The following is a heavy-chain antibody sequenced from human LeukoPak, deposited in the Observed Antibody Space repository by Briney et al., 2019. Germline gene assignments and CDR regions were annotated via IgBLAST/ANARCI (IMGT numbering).Heavy chain of an antibody. Sequence: SVKVSCKATGGTFSSYAISWVRQAPGQGLEWMGRIIPILGIANYAQKFQGRVTITADKSTSTAYMELSSLRSEDTAVYYCARGGPGLGYWGQGTLVTVSS. CDR1: GGTFSSYA. CDR2: IIPILGIA. J-gene: IGHJ4*02. V-gene: IGHV1-69*04. CDR3: ARGGPGLGY.